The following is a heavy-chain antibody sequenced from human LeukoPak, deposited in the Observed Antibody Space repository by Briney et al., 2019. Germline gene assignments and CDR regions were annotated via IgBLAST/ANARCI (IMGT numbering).Heavy chain of an antibody. CDR3: ARVLVAMIVEYYFDY. CDR2: ISSSGSTI. J-gene: IGHJ4*02. V-gene: IGHV3-11*01. CDR1: GFTFSDYY. D-gene: IGHD3-22*01. Sequence: GGSLRLSCAASGFTFSDYYRSWIRQAPGKGLEWVSYISSSGSTISYADSVKGRFTISRDNAKNSLYLQMNSLRAEDTAVYYCARVLVAMIVEYYFDYWGQGTLVTVSS.